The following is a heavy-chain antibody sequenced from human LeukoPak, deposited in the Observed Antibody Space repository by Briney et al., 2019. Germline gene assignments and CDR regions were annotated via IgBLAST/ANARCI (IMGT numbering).Heavy chain of an antibody. J-gene: IGHJ3*02. CDR2: IHFSGST. V-gene: IGHV4-59*08. CDR1: GDYISGYY. CDR3: ARHIYGDSVAFDI. Sequence: SETLSLTCVVSGDYISGYYWSWIRQPPGKGLEWIGYIHFSGSTKYNPSLKSRVDISADTSTNQFSLRLSSVTAADTALYFCARHIYGDSVAFDIWGQGTLVTVSS. D-gene: IGHD4-17*01.